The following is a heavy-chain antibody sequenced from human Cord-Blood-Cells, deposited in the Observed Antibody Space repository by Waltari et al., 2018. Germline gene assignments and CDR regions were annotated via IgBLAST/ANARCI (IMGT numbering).Heavy chain of an antibody. Sequence: QVQLQQWGAGLLKPSETLSLTCAVYGGSFSGYYWSWIRQPPGKGLEWIGENNHSESTNYNPCLKSRVTISVDTSKNQFSLKLSSVTAADTAVYYCARGGRVTYYYGSGSYYNFDYWGQGTLVTVSS. CDR3: ARGGRVTYYYGSGSYYNFDY. CDR2: NNHSEST. CDR1: GGSFSGYY. V-gene: IGHV4-34*01. D-gene: IGHD3-10*01. J-gene: IGHJ4*02.